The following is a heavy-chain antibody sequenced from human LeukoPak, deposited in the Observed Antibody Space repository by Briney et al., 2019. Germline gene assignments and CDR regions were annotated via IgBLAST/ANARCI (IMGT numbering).Heavy chain of an antibody. J-gene: IGHJ3*02. CDR1: GLTFSSYA. Sequence: GGSLRLSCAASGLTFSSYAMTWVRQAPGKGLEWVSAISSSGGSTYYADSVKGRFTISRDNSKNTLYLQMNSLRAEDTAIYYCAKVRSYSHDAFDIWGQGTMVTVSS. CDR3: AKVRSYSHDAFDI. V-gene: IGHV3-23*01. CDR2: ISSSGGST. D-gene: IGHD3-10*01.